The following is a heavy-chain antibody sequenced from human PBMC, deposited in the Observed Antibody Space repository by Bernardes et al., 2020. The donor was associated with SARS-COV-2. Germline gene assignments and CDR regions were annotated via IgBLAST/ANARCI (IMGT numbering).Heavy chain of an antibody. Sequence: GVSLRLSCVASGFTFSNYLFSWFRQAPGKGLAWVSSISGAGMYIYYGDPVRGRFTISRDNSNNTLYLQLNSLRAEDSALYYCVRGVRYFDWILGYWGQGSQVTVSS. D-gene: IGHD3-9*01. CDR1: GFTFSNYL. V-gene: IGHV3-21*01. CDR2: ISGAGMYI. CDR3: VRGVRYFDWILGY. J-gene: IGHJ4*02.